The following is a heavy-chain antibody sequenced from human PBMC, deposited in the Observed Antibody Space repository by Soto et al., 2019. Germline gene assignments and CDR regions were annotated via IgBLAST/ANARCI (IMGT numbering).Heavy chain of an antibody. V-gene: IGHV1-46*01. J-gene: IGHJ4*02. CDR1: GYTFIHYY. CDR2: INPNGGTT. D-gene: IGHD2-21*01. Sequence: QVQLVQSGAEVKKPGASVKVSCKASGYTFIHYYIHWVRQAPGQGLEWMAIINPNGGTTNYAQKFRDRVTVTSDTATTTVSMELNSLGSDDTALYFCARSRLQGDFWGQGTLVTVSS. CDR3: ARSRLQGDF.